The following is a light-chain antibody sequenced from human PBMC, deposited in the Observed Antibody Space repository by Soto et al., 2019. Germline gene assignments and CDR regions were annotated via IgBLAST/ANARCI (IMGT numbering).Light chain of an antibody. J-gene: IGLJ1*01. CDR2: EVV. V-gene: IGLV2-8*01. CDR3: KSYAGSNTYV. Sequence: QSALTQPPSASGSPGQSVTISCTGTKNDIGLYDFVSWYQHHPGKAPRLIIYEVVQRPSGVPDRFSGSKSGNKASLTVSGLQAADEADYFCKSYAGSNTYVFGSGTKVTVL. CDR1: KNDIGLYDF.